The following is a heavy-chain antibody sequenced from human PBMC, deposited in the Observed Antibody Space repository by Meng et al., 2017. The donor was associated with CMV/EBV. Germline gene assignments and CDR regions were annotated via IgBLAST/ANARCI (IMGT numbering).Heavy chain of an antibody. D-gene: IGHD2-21*01. CDR3: AADYCGGDCYAGTKFDY. V-gene: IGHV1-69*10. Sequence: SVKVSCKASGGTFSSYAISWVRQAPGQGLEWMGGIIPILGIANYAQKFQGRVTITADKSTSTAYMELSGLRSEDTAVYYCAADYCGGDCYAGTKFDYWGQGTLVTVSS. CDR2: IIPILGIA. J-gene: IGHJ4*02. CDR1: GGTFSSYA.